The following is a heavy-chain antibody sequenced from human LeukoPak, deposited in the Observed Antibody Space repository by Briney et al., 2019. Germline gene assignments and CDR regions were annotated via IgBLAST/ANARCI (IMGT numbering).Heavy chain of an antibody. Sequence: PSETLSLTCAVYGGSFSGYYWSWIRQPPGKGLEWIGEINHSGSTNYNPSLKSRVTISVDTSKNQFSLKLTSVTAADTAVYYCARAFYPGYYSYMAVWGKGTTVTVSS. J-gene: IGHJ6*03. D-gene: IGHD3-3*02. V-gene: IGHV4-34*01. CDR1: GGSFSGYY. CDR2: INHSGST. CDR3: ARAFYPGYYSYMAV.